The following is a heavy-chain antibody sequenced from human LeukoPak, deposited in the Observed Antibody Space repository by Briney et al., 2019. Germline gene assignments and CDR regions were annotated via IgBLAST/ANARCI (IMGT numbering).Heavy chain of an antibody. Sequence: SETLSLTCTVPGGSVSSGSYYWSWIRQPPGKGLEWIGYIYYSGSTNYNPSLKSRVTISVDTSKNQFSLKLSSVTAADTAVYYCARGRRGPAARSYYFDYWGQGTLVTVSS. CDR3: ARGRRGPAARSYYFDY. J-gene: IGHJ4*02. CDR2: IYYSGST. V-gene: IGHV4-61*01. D-gene: IGHD2-2*01. CDR1: GGSVSSGSYY.